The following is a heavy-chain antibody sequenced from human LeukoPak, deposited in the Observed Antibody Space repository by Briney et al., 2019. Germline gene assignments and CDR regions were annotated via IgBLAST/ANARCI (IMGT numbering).Heavy chain of an antibody. J-gene: IGHJ4*02. CDR2: IWYDGSNK. D-gene: IGHD1-7*01. Sequence: GGSLRLSCAASGFTFSTYGMPWVRQAPGKGLEWVAVIWYDGSNKYYADSVKGRFTISRDNSKNTLYLQMNSLRAEDTAVYYCAKQSGTWYFDHWGQGTPVTVSS. V-gene: IGHV3-33*06. CDR1: GFTFSTYG. CDR3: AKQSGTWYFDH.